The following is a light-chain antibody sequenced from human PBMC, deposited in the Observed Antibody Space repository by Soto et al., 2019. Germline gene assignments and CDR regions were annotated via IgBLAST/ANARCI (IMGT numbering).Light chain of an antibody. CDR3: QSYDSGLSAVL. V-gene: IGLV1-40*01. CDR2: GND. J-gene: IGLJ2*01. Sequence: QPVLTQPPSVSGAPGQRVTISCTGSSSNIGADYDVNWYQQFPGTAPKLLIYGNDNRPSGVPDRFSGSKSDTSASLAVTGLHAEDEADYYCQSYDSGLSAVLFGGGTKLTAL. CDR1: SSNIGADYD.